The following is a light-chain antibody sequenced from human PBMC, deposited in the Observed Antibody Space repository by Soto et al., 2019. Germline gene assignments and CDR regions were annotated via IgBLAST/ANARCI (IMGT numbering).Light chain of an antibody. CDR2: GAT. CDR3: QQYVTSPAIT. J-gene: IGKJ5*01. Sequence: EIVLTQSPGALSLSPGERATLSCWASESVGDYLAWYQQKPGQAPRLLIYGATKRTSGTPDRFSGTGSETAFTLAISRLEHGDFAVYYCQQYVTSPAITFGQGTRLEIK. CDR1: ESVGDY. V-gene: IGKV3-20*01.